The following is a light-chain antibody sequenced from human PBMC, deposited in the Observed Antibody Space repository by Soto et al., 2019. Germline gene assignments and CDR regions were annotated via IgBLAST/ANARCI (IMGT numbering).Light chain of an antibody. CDR1: QSVSSN. V-gene: IGKV3-15*01. Sequence: IVMTQSPSSLSVSTGERATLTCRASQSVSSNVDWYQQKPGQAPRLLIYGASNRPTGIPARFSGSGSGTDFTLTISSLEPEDSAVYYCQQRSSSPLTFGGGTKVDIK. J-gene: IGKJ4*01. CDR2: GAS. CDR3: QQRSSSPLT.